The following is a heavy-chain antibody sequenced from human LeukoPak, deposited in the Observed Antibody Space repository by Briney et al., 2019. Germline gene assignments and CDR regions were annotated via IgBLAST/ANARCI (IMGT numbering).Heavy chain of an antibody. Sequence: GGSLRLPCAAPGFTFGSYAMYWVRQAPGKGLEWVSGISGSGGSTFYADSVKGRFTISRDNSENTVYLQMNSLRADDTAVYYCAKTTAGYGSGRYPGWPVDYWGQGTLVTVSS. V-gene: IGHV3-23*01. CDR2: ISGSGGST. CDR1: GFTFGSYA. J-gene: IGHJ4*02. D-gene: IGHD6-19*01. CDR3: AKTTAGYGSGRYPGWPVDY.